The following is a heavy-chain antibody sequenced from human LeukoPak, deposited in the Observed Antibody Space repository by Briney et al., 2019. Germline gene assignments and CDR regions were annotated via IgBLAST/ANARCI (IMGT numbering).Heavy chain of an antibody. V-gene: IGHV4-59*01. J-gene: IGHJ3*02. CDR3: ARDDGDAFDI. Sequence: PSETLSLTCTVSGGSISSYYWSWIRQPPGKGLEWIGYIYHSGSTNYNPSLKSRVTISVDTSKNQFSLKLSSVTAADTAVYYCARDDGDAFDIWGQGTMVTVSS. CDR1: GGSISSYY. CDR2: IYHSGST.